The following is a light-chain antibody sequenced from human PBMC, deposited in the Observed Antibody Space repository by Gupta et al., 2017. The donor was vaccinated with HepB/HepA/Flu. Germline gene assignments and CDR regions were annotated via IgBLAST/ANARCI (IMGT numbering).Light chain of an antibody. CDR3: QQDYRWPRT. CDR2: AAS. V-gene: IGKV3-15*01. CDR1: QSISTN. J-gene: IGKJ1*01. Sequence: EIVMTQSPATLSMSPGERASLSCRASQSISTNLAWYQQKPGQAPRLLIYAASTRATDIPGRFSASRSGTEFTLTISSLQSEDFAVYYCQQDYRWPRTFGQGTKVDIK.